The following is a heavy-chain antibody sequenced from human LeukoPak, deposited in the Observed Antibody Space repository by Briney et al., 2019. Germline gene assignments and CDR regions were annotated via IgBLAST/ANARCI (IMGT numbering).Heavy chain of an antibody. D-gene: IGHD3-22*01. CDR2: IYYSGST. V-gene: IGHV4-61*01. J-gene: IGHJ4*02. CDR3: AREQGIYYYDSSGFDY. Sequence: SETLSLTCTVSGGSISSSSYYWSWIRQPPGKGLEWIGYIYYSGSTNYNPSLKSRVTISVDTSKNQFSLKLSSVTAADTAVYYCAREQGIYYYDSSGFDYWGQGTLVTVSS. CDR1: GGSISSSSYY.